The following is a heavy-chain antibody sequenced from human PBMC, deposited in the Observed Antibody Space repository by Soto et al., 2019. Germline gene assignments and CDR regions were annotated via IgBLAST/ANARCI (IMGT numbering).Heavy chain of an antibody. Sequence: EVQLLESGGGLEQPGGSLRLSCVASGFTFSNYAMNWLRQAPGKGLEWVSSISGSDDRTFFADSVKGRFTISRDNSKDTVFLQMNNLRGEDTALYYCPTGGRGIDIFFDSWGQGTLVSVSS. CDR3: PTGGRGIDIFFDS. J-gene: IGHJ4*02. V-gene: IGHV3-23*01. D-gene: IGHD3-9*01. CDR1: GFTFSNYA. CDR2: ISGSDDRT.